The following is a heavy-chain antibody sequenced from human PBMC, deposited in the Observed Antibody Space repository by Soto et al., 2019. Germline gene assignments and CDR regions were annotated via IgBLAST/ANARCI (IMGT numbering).Heavy chain of an antibody. D-gene: IGHD3-3*01. V-gene: IGHV3-9*01. CDR1: GLNFDDFA. CDR2: ITWNSRVL. Sequence: EVQLVESGGRLVQPGWSLRLSCVGTGLNFDDFAMHWVRQAPGKGLEWVSGITWNSRVLAYADSVKGRFTISRDNARNSLYLQMDSLRDEDTALYYCAKGRYDFWSPYYFDSWGQGTLVTVSS. CDR3: AKGRYDFWSPYYFDS. J-gene: IGHJ4*02.